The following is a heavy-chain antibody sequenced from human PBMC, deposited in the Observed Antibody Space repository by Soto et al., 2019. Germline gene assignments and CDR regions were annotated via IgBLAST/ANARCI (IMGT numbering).Heavy chain of an antibody. CDR3: AKDRKFLEQAPGFDP. CDR1: GFTFSSYA. J-gene: IGHJ5*02. CDR2: ISGSGGST. D-gene: IGHD1-1*01. V-gene: IGHV3-23*01. Sequence: QTGGSLRLSCAASGFTFSSYAMSWVRQAPGKGLEWVSAISGSGGSTYYADSVKGRFTISRDNSKNTLYLQMNSLRAEDTAVYYCAKDRKFLEQAPGFDPWGQGTLVTVSS.